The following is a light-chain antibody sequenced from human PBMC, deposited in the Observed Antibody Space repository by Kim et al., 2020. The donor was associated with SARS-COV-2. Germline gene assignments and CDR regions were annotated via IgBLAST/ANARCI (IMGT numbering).Light chain of an antibody. V-gene: IGLV3-21*04. CDR1: DIGTKS. J-gene: IGLJ3*02. CDR3: QVWDSGSDHWV. CDR2: YDT. Sequence: APGKTATITCGGEDIGTKSVHWYQQKPGQAPVLVIYYDTDRPSGIPERFSASNSGNTATLTVSRVEAGDEADYYCQVWDSGSDHWVFGGGTQLTVL.